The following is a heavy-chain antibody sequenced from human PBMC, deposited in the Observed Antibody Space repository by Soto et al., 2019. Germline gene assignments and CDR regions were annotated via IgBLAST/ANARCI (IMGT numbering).Heavy chain of an antibody. V-gene: IGHV4-4*07. J-gene: IGHJ4*02. CDR2: IYSDGTT. CDR3: PSARGYGSAPFAS. CDR1: GGSIRGYY. D-gene: IGHD3-10*01. Sequence: PSETLSLTCIVSGGSIRGYYWSGIRQPAGKEPAGIGRIYSDGTTKYNPSLTGRVTMSVYPSKKQISLKLTSVTAADTSMYSCPSARGYGSAPFASRARGALVTVSS.